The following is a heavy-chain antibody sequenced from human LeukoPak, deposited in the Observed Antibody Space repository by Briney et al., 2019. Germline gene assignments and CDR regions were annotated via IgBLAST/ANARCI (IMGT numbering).Heavy chain of an antibody. CDR1: GGTFSSYA. J-gene: IGHJ4*02. CDR2: IIPILGIA. Sequence: SVKVSCKASGGTFSSYAISWVRQAPGQGLEWMGRIIPILGIANYAQKFQGRVTITADKSTSTAYMELSSLRSEDTAVYYCARDHDYGGNSGPSVYWGQGTLVTVSS. D-gene: IGHD4-23*01. V-gene: IGHV1-69*04. CDR3: ARDHDYGGNSGPSVY.